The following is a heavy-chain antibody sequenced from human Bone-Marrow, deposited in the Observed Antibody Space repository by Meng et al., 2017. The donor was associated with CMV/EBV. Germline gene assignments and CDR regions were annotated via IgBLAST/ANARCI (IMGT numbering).Heavy chain of an antibody. CDR2: IRYDGSNK. J-gene: IGHJ4*02. Sequence: GGSLRLSCAASGFTFSSYGMHWVRQAPGKGLEWVAFIRYDGSNKYYADSVKGRFTISRDNSKNTLYLQMNSLRAEDTAVYYCACQETYYYGSSGYYCDYWGQGTLVTVSS. D-gene: IGHD3-22*01. CDR1: GFTFSSYG. CDR3: ACQETYYYGSSGYYCDY. V-gene: IGHV3-30*02.